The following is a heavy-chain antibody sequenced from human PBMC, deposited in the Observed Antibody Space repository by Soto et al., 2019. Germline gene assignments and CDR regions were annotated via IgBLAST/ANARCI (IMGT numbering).Heavy chain of an antibody. V-gene: IGHV2-5*02. CDR2: IYWDDDN. D-gene: IGHD6-19*01. CDR3: AHGRGWLSDY. CDR1: GFSLSSTAVG. J-gene: IGHJ4*02. Sequence: QITLRKSGPTLVKPTQTLTLTCSFSGFSLSSTAVGVNWIRQPPGKAPEWLALIYWDDDNHYSPSLRSRLTITKDTSKNQVVLTMTNMDPADTGTYYCAHGRGWLSDYWGQGILVTVSS.